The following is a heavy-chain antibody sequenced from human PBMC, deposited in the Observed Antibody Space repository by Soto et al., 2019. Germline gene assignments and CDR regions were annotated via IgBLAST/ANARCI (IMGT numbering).Heavy chain of an antibody. CDR2: IRWNSGSI. CDR1: GFTFDDYA. D-gene: IGHD2-15*01. V-gene: IGHV3-9*01. CDR3: AKTGGCSGGSCYLDYYYYYMDV. J-gene: IGHJ6*03. Sequence: EVQLVESGGGLVQPGRSLRLSCAASGFTFDDYAMHWVRQAPGKGLEWVSGIRWNSGSIGYADSVKGRFTISRDNAKNALYLQMNSLRAEDTALYYCAKTGGCSGGSCYLDYYYYYMDVWGKGTTVIVSS.